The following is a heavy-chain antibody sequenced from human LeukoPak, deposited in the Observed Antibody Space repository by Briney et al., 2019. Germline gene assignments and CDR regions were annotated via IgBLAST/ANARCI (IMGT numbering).Heavy chain of an antibody. CDR3: ARAGPEGFGVDV. CDR2: IWHDASNT. J-gene: IGHJ6*02. CDR1: GFPFSSYG. V-gene: IGHV3-33*01. Sequence: GGPLRLSCAASGFPFSSYGMHWVRQAPGKGLESVAVIWHDASNTYYVESVRGRFTISRDNSKNMLYLQLNSLRAEDTAVYYSARAGPEGFGVDVWGQGTTVIVSS.